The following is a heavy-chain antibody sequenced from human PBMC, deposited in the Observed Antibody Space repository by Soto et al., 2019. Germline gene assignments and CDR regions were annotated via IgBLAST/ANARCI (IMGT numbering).Heavy chain of an antibody. CDR2: ISAYNGNT. D-gene: IGHD2-2*01. CDR1: GYTFTSYG. V-gene: IGHV1-18*04. Sequence: QVQLVQSGAEVKKPGASVKVSCKASGYTFTSYGISWVRQAPGQGLEWMGWISAYNGNTNYAQKLQGRVTMTTDTSTSTAYMELRSLRSDDTAVYYCARDPDRRYCGSTSCRGSYNWFDPWGQGTLVTVSS. CDR3: ARDPDRRYCGSTSCRGSYNWFDP. J-gene: IGHJ5*02.